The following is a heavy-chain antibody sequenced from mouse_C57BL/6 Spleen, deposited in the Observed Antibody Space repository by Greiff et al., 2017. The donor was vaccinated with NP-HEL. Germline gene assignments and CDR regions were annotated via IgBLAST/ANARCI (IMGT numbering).Heavy chain of an antibody. CDR1: GYAFSSSW. V-gene: IGHV1-82*01. CDR2: IYPGDGDT. D-gene: IGHD1-1*01. Sequence: VQLQQSGPELVKPGASVKISCKASGYAFSSSWMNWVKQRPGKGLEWIGRIYPGDGDTNYNGKFKGKATLTADKSSSTAYMQLSSLTSEDSAVYFCAYYYGRSYDWYFDVWGTGTTVTVSS. J-gene: IGHJ1*03. CDR3: AYYYGRSYDWYFDV.